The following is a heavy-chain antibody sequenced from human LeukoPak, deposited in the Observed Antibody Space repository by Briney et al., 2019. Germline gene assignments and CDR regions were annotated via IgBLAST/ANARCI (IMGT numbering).Heavy chain of an antibody. D-gene: IGHD6-13*01. CDR2: IYYSGST. V-gene: IGHV4-59*01. CDR1: GFSFSSYS. Sequence: GSLRLSCAAFGFSFSSYSMNWVRQAPGKGLEWIGYIYYSGSTNYNPSLKSRVTISVDTSKNQFSLKLSSVTAADTAVYYCAREGPSSSYNHDAFDIWGQGTMVTVSS. J-gene: IGHJ3*02. CDR3: AREGPSSSYNHDAFDI.